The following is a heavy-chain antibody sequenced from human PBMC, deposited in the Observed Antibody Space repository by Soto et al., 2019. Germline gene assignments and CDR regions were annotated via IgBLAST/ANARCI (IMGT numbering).Heavy chain of an antibody. CDR1: GYSFTSYW. D-gene: IGHD6-19*01. CDR2: ISAYNGNT. Sequence: GESLKISCKGSGYSFTSYWISWVRQAPGQGLEWMGWISAYNGNTNYAQKLQGRVTMTTDTSTSTAYMELRSLRSDDTAVYYCARAAVAGTYSGSFDYWGQGTLVTVS. CDR3: ARAAVAGTYSGSFDY. J-gene: IGHJ4*02. V-gene: IGHV1-18*04.